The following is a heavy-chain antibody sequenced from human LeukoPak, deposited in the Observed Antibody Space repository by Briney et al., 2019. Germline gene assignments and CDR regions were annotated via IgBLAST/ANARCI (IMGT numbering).Heavy chain of an antibody. D-gene: IGHD4/OR15-4a*01. CDR2: IIPIFGTA. J-gene: IGHJ6*03. V-gene: IGHV1-69*13. Sequence: PGASVKVSCKASGGTFSSYAISWVRQAPGQGLEWMGGIIPIFGTANYAQKFQGRVTITADESTSTAYMELSSLRSEDTAVYYCARDDTEGRVLYYMDVWGKGTTVTVSS. CDR1: GGTFSSYA. CDR3: ARDDTEGRVLYYMDV.